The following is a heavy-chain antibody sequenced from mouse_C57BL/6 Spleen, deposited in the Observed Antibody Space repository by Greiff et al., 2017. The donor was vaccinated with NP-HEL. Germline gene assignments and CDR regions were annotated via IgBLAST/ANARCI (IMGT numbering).Heavy chain of an antibody. Sequence: VQLKESGGGLVKPGGSLKLSCAASGFTFSDYGMHWVRQAPEKGLEWVAYISSGSSTIYYADTVKGRFTLSRDNATHTLFLQMTSLRSEDTAMYYCARGDLYEGYFDVWGTGTTVTVSS. V-gene: IGHV5-17*01. CDR3: ARGDLYEGYFDV. D-gene: IGHD2-3*01. CDR1: GFTFSDYG. J-gene: IGHJ1*03. CDR2: ISSGSSTI.